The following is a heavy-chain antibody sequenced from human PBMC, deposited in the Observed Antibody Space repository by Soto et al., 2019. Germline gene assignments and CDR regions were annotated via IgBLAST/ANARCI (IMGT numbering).Heavy chain of an antibody. Sequence: EVQLVESGGGLVQPGESLRLSCAASEFTFSSFNMHWVRQAPGKGLEWVSYISASSTTVYYGDSVKGRFTISRDNAKNSLYLPMNSLRDVDTAVYYCARIYRRDGNKYADYWGQGTLVTVSS. CDR2: ISASSTTV. V-gene: IGHV3-48*02. CDR1: EFTFSSFN. J-gene: IGHJ4*02. D-gene: IGHD3-16*02. CDR3: ARIYRRDGNKYADY.